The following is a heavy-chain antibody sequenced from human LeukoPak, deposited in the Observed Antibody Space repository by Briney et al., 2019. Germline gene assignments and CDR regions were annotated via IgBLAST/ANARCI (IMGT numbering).Heavy chain of an antibody. D-gene: IGHD3-16*01. CDR3: ARVGGDDAFDI. V-gene: IGHV4-59*08. J-gene: IGHJ3*02. Sequence: SETLSLTCTVSGGSISSYYWSWIRQPPGKGLEWIGYIYYSGSTNYNPSLKSRVTISVDTSKNQFSMKLSSVTAADTAVYYCARVGGDDAFDIWGQGTMVTVSS. CDR2: IYYSGST. CDR1: GGSISSYY.